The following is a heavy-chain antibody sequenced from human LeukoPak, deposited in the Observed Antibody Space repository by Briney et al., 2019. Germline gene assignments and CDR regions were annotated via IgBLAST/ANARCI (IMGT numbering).Heavy chain of an antibody. D-gene: IGHD7-27*01. J-gene: IGHJ4*02. V-gene: IGHV4-30-4*01. CDR1: GGSTSSGDYY. CDR3: ARGPPGDLEDY. Sequence: SETLSLTCTVSGGSTSSGDYYWSWIRQPPGKGLEWIGYIYYSGSTYYNPSLKSRVTISVDTSKNQFSLKLSSVTAADTAVYYCARGPPGDLEDYWGQGTLVTVSS. CDR2: IYYSGST.